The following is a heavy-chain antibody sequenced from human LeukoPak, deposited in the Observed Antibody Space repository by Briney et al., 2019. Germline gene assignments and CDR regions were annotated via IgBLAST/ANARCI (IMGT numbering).Heavy chain of an antibody. J-gene: IGHJ5*01. Sequence: GGSLRLSCADSGFTFSGFWMNWVRQAPGKGLEWVANINQDGTEKYFVDSVKGRFTISRDNAKRSVYLQMNSLRAEDTAVYYCAKEGAFPIITYDSWGQGTLVTVSS. CDR2: INQDGTEK. V-gene: IGHV3-7*01. D-gene: IGHD3-10*01. CDR3: AKEGAFPIITYDS. CDR1: GFTFSGFW.